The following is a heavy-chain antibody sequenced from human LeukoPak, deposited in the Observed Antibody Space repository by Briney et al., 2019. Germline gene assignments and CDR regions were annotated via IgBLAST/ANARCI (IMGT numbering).Heavy chain of an antibody. Sequence: GASVKVSCKASGYTFTSYDINWVRQATGQGLEWMGIINPSGGSTSYAQKFQGRVIMTRDTSTSTVYMELSSLRSEDTAVYYCARDGPYCSSTSCPSKPDAFDIWGQGTMVTVSS. CDR1: GYTFTSYD. CDR2: INPSGGST. D-gene: IGHD2-2*01. J-gene: IGHJ3*02. V-gene: IGHV1-46*01. CDR3: ARDGPYCSSTSCPSKPDAFDI.